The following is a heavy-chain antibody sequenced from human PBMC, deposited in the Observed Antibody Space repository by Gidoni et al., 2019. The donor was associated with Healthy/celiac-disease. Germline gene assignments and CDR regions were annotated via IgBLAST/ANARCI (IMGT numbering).Heavy chain of an antibody. CDR1: GYSFTSYW. V-gene: IGHV5-10-1*03. CDR2: IDPSDSYT. CDR3: ARRNEYGDYGGNWFDP. D-gene: IGHD4-17*01. J-gene: IGHJ5*02. Sequence: EVQLVQSGAEVKKPGESLRISCKGSGYSFTSYWISWVRQMPGKGLEWMGRIDPSDSYTNYSPSFQGHVTISADKSISTAYLQWSSLKAADTAMYYCARRNEYGDYGGNWFDPWGQGTLVTVSS.